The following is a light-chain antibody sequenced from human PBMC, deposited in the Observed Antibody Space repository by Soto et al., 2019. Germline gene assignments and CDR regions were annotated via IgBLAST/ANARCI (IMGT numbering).Light chain of an antibody. CDR3: ATWDDSLMGV. CDR1: NSNIGSKT. Sequence: QSVLTQPPSASGTPGQRVTISCSGGNSNIGSKTVNWFQQLPGTAPKLLIYSNNDRPSGVPDRFSGSKSGTSASLVISGLQSEDEADYYCATWDDSLMGVFGGGTKLTVL. CDR2: SNN. J-gene: IGLJ2*01. V-gene: IGLV1-44*01.